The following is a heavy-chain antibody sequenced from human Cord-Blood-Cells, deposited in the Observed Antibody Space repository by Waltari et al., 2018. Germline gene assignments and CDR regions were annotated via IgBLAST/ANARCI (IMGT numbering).Heavy chain of an antibody. J-gene: IGHJ2*01. V-gene: IGHV3-23*01. CDR3: AKVDGSRYFDL. D-gene: IGHD3-10*01. Sequence: EVPLLESGGGLVQPGGSLSPSCAPLGFTFSRLPMTWFRQAPGKGLEWVSAISGRGGSTYYADSVKGRFTISRDNYKNTLYLQMNSLRAEDTAVYYCAKVDGSRYFDLWGRGTLVTVSS. CDR2: ISGRGGST. CDR1: GFTFSRLP.